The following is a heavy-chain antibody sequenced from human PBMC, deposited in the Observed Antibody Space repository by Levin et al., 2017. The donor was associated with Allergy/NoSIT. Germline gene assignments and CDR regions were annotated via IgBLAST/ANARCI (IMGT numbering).Heavy chain of an antibody. D-gene: IGHD1-26*01. CDR3: ARDIGGTYPRFDS. Sequence: GSLRLSCSVSGGSTNNYYWSWIRQPPGKGLEWIGFVHHSGSTNYNPSLKSRVTLSVDRSKNQFSLNLNSVTAADTAVYYCARDIGGTYPRFDSWGQGTLVTVSS. CDR2: VHHSGST. CDR1: GGSTNNYY. J-gene: IGHJ4*02. V-gene: IGHV4-59*13.